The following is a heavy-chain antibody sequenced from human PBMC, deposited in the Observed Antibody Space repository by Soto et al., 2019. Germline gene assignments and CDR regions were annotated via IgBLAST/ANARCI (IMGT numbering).Heavy chain of an antibody. J-gene: IGHJ2*01. CDR3: ARDALGQGYFDL. V-gene: IGHV4-59*01. Sequence: QVQLQESGPGLVKPSETLSLTCTVSGGSISSYYWSWIRQPPGKGLEWIGYIDYSGSTKYNPSLRSRVTLSVATSKDQFSLKLSSVTAADTAVYYCARDALGQGYFDLWGRGTLVTVSS. CDR2: IDYSGST. CDR1: GGSISSYY.